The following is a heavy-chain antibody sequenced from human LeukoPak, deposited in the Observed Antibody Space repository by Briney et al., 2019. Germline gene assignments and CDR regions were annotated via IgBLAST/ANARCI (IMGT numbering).Heavy chain of an antibody. Sequence: GGSLRLSCTVSKFTFSNYAMHWGRKTPGKGLEWVAGISWNSGDIVYAGTEKGRFTIARDNAKNSLYLQMNSLRVEDTALYYCAKDPGNTWYYFDSWGQGTRVTVPS. J-gene: IGHJ4*02. D-gene: IGHD1/OR15-1a*01. CDR3: AKDPGNTWYYFDS. V-gene: IGHV3-9*01. CDR1: KFTFSNYA. CDR2: ISWNSGDI.